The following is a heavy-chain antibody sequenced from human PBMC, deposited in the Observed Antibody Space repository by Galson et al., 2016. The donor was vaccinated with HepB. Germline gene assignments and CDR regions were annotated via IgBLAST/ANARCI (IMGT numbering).Heavy chain of an antibody. J-gene: IGHJ5*02. CDR3: ARENYYASGSYYRLNWFDP. CDR1: GNSISSTYY. V-gene: IGHV4-38-2*02. Sequence: TLSLTCTVSGNSISSTYYWGWIRQPPGKGLEWIGSIYRSGSSDYSPSLKNRVTISLDTSKNQFFLKLSSVTAADTAVYYCARENYYASGSYYRLNWFDPWGQGILFTVSS. D-gene: IGHD3-10*01. CDR2: IYRSGSS.